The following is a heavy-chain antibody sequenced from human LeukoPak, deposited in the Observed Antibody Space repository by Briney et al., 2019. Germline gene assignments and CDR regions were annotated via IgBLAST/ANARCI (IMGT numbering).Heavy chain of an antibody. CDR2: IFNGGGEI. Sequence: GGSLRLSCAASGFTFSSFAMVWVRQPPGKGLEWVSSIFNGGGEIHYADSVRGRFTISRDNSKNTLSLQMNSLRAEDTAVYYCARDVNGYSYGSDPVDYWGQGTLVTVSS. V-gene: IGHV3-23*01. J-gene: IGHJ4*02. CDR3: ARDVNGYSYGSDPVDY. CDR1: GFTFSSFA. D-gene: IGHD5-18*01.